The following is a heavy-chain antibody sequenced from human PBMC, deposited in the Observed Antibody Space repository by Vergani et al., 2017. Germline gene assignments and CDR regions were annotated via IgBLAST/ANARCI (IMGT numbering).Heavy chain of an antibody. D-gene: IGHD6-13*01. CDR3: ARHEEQLVPGNYYYYYYMDV. CDR2: IYYSGST. Sequence: QLQLQESDPGLVKPSETLSLTCTVSGGSIRSTFYYWGWIRQPPGKGLEWIGTIYYSGSTYYNPSLKSRVTISVDTSKNQFSLKLNSVTAADTAVYYCARHEEQLVPGNYYYYYYMDVWGKGSTVTVSS. V-gene: IGHV4-39*01. J-gene: IGHJ6*03. CDR1: GGSIRSTFYY.